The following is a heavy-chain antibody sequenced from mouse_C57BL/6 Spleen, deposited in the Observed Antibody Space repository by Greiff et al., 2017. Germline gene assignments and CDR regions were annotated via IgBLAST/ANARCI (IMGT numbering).Heavy chain of an antibody. CDR1: GYAFSSSW. CDR3: ARGGYSNYGYFDV. D-gene: IGHD2-5*01. Sequence: QVQLQQSGPELVKPGASVKISCKASGYAFSSSWMNWVKQRPGQGLEWIGRIYPGDGDTNYNGKFKGKATLTADKSSSTAYMQLSSLTSEDSAVYFCARGGYSNYGYFDVWGTGTTVTVSS. CDR2: IYPGDGDT. V-gene: IGHV1-82*01. J-gene: IGHJ1*03.